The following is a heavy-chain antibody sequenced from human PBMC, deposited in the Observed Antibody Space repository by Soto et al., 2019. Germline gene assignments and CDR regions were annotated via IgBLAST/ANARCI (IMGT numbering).Heavy chain of an antibody. J-gene: IGHJ4*02. Sequence: QVQLVESGGGVVQPGRSLRLSCAASGFTFSSYAMQWVRQAPGKGLEWVADISYDGRNTYYADSVKGRFTISRDNSKNTLYLQMNSLRAEDTAVYYCAGNFEYWGQGTLVTVSS. CDR2: ISYDGRNT. CDR3: AGNFEY. CDR1: GFTFSSYA. V-gene: IGHV3-30*04.